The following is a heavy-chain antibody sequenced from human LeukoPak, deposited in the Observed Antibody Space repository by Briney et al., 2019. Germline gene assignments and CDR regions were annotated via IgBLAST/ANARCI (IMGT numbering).Heavy chain of an antibody. CDR3: ARAYNWNDPFDY. CDR1: GYTFTSYY. D-gene: IGHD1-1*01. V-gene: IGHV1-46*01. CDR2: INPSGGST. Sequence: ASVKVSRKASGYTFTSYYMHWVRQAPGQGLEWMGIINPSGGSTSYAQKFQGRVTMIRDTSTSTVYMELSSLRSEDTAVYYCARAYNWNDPFDYWGQGTLVTVSS. J-gene: IGHJ4*02.